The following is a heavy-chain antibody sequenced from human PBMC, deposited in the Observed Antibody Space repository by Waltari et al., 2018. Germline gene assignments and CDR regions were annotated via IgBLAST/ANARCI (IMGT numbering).Heavy chain of an antibody. CDR1: GFDPRGYW. J-gene: IGHJ1*01. CDR2: INYDGSLP. CDR3: ARGSAYYIRFWDL. D-gene: IGHD3-10*01. Sequence: LVESGGDLVQPGGSWELTCAASGFDPRGYWMSWVRQAPGKGLEWVANINYDGSLPYYEDSVGGRLTISRDNAKNSLYLEMNNVRVDDTAVYYCARGSAYYIRFWDLWGQGTLVTVAS. V-gene: IGHV3-7*03.